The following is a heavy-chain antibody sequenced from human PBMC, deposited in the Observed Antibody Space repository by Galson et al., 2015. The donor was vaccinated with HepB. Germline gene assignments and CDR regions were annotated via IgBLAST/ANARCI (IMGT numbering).Heavy chain of an antibody. CDR2: ISAYNGNM. Sequence: SVKVSCKASGYIFTDFGISWVRQAPGQGLEWVGWISAYNGNMKYVQNFQGRVTLTTETSTSTAYMELRSLTSDDTAVYYCTRDLGGAPGIFFDYWGQGTLVTVSS. V-gene: IGHV1-18*04. D-gene: IGHD6-13*01. CDR3: TRDLGGAPGIFFDY. J-gene: IGHJ4*02. CDR1: GYIFTDFG.